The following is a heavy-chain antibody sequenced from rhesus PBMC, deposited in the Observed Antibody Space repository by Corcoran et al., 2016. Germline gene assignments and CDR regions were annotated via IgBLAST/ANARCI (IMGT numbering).Heavy chain of an antibody. Sequence: QVQLRESGPGLVKASETLSLTCIVYGVPISNSWWSWVRQAPGKGLEWIGEVNGKTGGAFYQPALQSRVTFSLGASQNQVFLRLSFLTAADTAVYFCATESLAHSWGQGILVTVSS. J-gene: IGHJ4*01. CDR2: VNGKTGGA. V-gene: IGHV4-80*01. D-gene: IGHD3-3*01. CDR1: GVPISNSW. CDR3: ATESLAHS.